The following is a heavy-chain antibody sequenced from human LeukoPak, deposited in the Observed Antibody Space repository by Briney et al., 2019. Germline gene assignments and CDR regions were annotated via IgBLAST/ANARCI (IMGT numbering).Heavy chain of an antibody. CDR3: VKDLRSSSDVSGY. V-gene: IGHV3-64D*06. D-gene: IGHD6-19*01. CDR2: ISSNGGST. CDR1: GFTFSSYA. Sequence: GGSLRLSCSASGFTFSSYAMHWVGQAPGKGLEYVSAISSNGGSTYYADSVKGRFTISRDNSKNTLYLQMSSLRAEDTAVYYCVKDLRSSSDVSGYWGQGTLVTVSS. J-gene: IGHJ4*02.